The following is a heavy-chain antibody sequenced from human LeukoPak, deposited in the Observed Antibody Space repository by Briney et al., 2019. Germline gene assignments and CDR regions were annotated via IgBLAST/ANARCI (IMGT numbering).Heavy chain of an antibody. Sequence: PGGSLRLSCAASGFTFSGYSMTWVRQAPGKGLEWVSTVTGSGGSTYYADSVKGRFTNSRDNSKNTLYLQMNSLRAEDTAVYYCARDGRCSSTSCTEDIWGQGTMVTVSS. CDR2: VTGSGGST. D-gene: IGHD2-2*01. CDR1: GFTFSGYS. CDR3: ARDGRCSSTSCTEDI. V-gene: IGHV3-23*01. J-gene: IGHJ3*02.